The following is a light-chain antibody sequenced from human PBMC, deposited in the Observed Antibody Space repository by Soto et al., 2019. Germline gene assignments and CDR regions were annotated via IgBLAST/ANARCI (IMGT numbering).Light chain of an antibody. V-gene: IGKV3-20*01. CDR2: GAS. J-gene: IGKJ4*01. CDR1: HSVTSTY. CDR3: HQYGNSPLT. Sequence: EIVLTQSPGTLSLSPGERATLSCRASHSVTSTYLAWHQQTPGQAPRLLIYGASSRATGIPGRFSGSGAGTDFTLTISRLDPEDCAVYCCHQYGNSPLTFGGGTKVEIK.